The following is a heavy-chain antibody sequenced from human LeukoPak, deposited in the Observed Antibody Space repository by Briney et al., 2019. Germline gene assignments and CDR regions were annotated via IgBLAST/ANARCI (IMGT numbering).Heavy chain of an antibody. J-gene: IGHJ3*02. CDR1: GYTFTRYY. V-gene: IGHV1-2*02. D-gene: IGHD1-26*01. CDR2: INPNSGGT. CDR3: ARDSGSYPHGVDAFDI. Sequence: GASVKVSCKASGYTFTRYYMHWVRQAPGQGLEWMGWINPNSGGTNYAQKFQGRVTMTRDTSISTAYMELSRLRSDDTAVYYCARDSGSYPHGVDAFDIWGQGTMVTVSS.